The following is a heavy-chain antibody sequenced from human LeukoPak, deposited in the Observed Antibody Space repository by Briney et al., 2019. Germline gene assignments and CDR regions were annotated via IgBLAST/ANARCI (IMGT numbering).Heavy chain of an antibody. D-gene: IGHD3-3*01. J-gene: IGHJ4*02. CDR1: GFTFSNYA. CDR2: ISGSGVTT. CDR3: AKEREVIRDYYFDY. V-gene: IGHV3-23*01. Sequence: GESLRLSCAASGFTFSNYAMSWVRQAPGKGLEWVSAISGSGVTTYSADSVKGRFTIARDNSKNTVYLQMNSLRAEDTAVYYCAKEREVIRDYYFDYWGQGTLVTVSS.